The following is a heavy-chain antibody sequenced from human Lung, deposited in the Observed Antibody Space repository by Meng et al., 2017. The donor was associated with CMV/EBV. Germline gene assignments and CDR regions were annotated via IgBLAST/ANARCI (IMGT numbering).Heavy chain of an antibody. D-gene: IGHD3-10*01. CDR2: IPHRGSS. J-gene: IGHJ1*01. CDR1: GDSITNHNW. V-gene: IGHV4-4*02. CDR3: LRRSGGSV. Sequence: QGPVRASGPALVKPSETLSLTCAVSGDSITNHNWWSWVRQPPGKGLEWIGEIPHRGSSAYNPSLKSRVSMSIDKSKNQFSLKLTSVTAADTAVYHCLRRSGGSVWGQGTLVTVSS.